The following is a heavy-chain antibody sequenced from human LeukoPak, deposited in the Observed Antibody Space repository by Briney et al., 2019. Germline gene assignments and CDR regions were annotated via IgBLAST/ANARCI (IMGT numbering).Heavy chain of an antibody. V-gene: IGHV4-39*07. D-gene: IGHD3-9*01. CDR3: ARGGLYYDILTGHRGRYDAFDI. Sequence: SETLSLTCTVSGGSISSSSYYWGWIRQPPGKGLEWIGSIYYSGSTYYNPSLKSRVTISVDTSKNQFSLKLSSVTAADTAVYYCARGGLYYDILTGHRGRYDAFDIWGQGTMVTVSS. CDR2: IYYSGST. CDR1: GGSISSSSYY. J-gene: IGHJ3*02.